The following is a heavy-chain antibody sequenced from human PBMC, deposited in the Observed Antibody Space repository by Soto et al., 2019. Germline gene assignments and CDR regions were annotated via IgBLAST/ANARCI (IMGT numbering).Heavy chain of an antibody. CDR3: ARVPYDSSGLNFDY. D-gene: IGHD3-22*01. CDR2: ISSSSSYI. CDR1: GFTFSNAW. J-gene: IGHJ4*02. Sequence: PGGSLRRACAASGFTFSNAWINWVRQAPGKGLEWVSSISSSSSYIYYADSVKGRFTISRDNAKNSLYLQMNSLRAEDTAVYYCARVPYDSSGLNFDYWGQGT. V-gene: IGHV3-21*01.